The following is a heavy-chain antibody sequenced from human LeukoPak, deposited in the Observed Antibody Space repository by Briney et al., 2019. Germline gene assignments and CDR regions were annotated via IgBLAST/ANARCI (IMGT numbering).Heavy chain of an antibody. CDR1: GGSFSGYY. Sequence: SETLSLTCAVYGGSFSGYYWSWIRQPPGKGLEWIGEINHSGSTNYNPSLKSRDTISVVTSKNQFSLKLSSVTAADTAVYYCARGRSWYGDSYFDYWGQGTLVTISS. V-gene: IGHV4-34*01. D-gene: IGHD4-17*01. J-gene: IGHJ4*02. CDR2: INHSGST. CDR3: ARGRSWYGDSYFDY.